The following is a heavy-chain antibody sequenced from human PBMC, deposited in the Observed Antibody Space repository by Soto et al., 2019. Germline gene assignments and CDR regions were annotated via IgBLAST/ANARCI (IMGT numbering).Heavy chain of an antibody. CDR2: ISGSGGST. CDR3: AKGITIRYFVWLLD. Sequence: GLLLRLSCAASVYTYSGYAMSWVRKAPGKGLEWVSAISGSGGSTYYADSVKGRFTISRDNSKNTLYLQMNSLRAEDTVVYYCAKGITIRYFVWLLDWGQGTLVTVSS. J-gene: IGHJ4*02. D-gene: IGHD3-9*01. CDR1: VYTYSGYA. V-gene: IGHV3-23*01.